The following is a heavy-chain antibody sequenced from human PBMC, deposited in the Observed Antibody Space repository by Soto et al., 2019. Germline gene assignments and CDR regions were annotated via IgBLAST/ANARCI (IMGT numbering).Heavy chain of an antibody. J-gene: IGHJ6*02. V-gene: IGHV4-31*03. CDR3: AGTLWTRYYYYGMDV. CDR2: IYYSGST. D-gene: IGHD2-21*01. Sequence: SETLSLTCTVSGGSISSGGYYWSWIRQHPGKGLEWIGYIYYSGSTYYNPSLKSRVTISVDTSKNQFSLKLSSVTAADTAVYYCAGTLWTRYYYYGMDVWGQGTTVTVS. CDR1: GGSISSGGYY.